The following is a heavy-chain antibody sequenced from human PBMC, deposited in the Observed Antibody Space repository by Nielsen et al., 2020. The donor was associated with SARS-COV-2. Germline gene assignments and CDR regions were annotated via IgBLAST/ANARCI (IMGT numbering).Heavy chain of an antibody. CDR3: AKDRWFGELNWFDP. D-gene: IGHD3-10*01. CDR1: GCTFDDYA. J-gene: IGHJ5*02. Sequence: SLKISCAASGCTFDDYAMHWVRQAPGKGLEWVSGISWNSGSIGYADSVKGRFTISRDNAKNSLYLQMNSLRAEDTALYYCAKDRWFGELNWFDPWGQGTLVTVSS. CDR2: ISWNSGSI. V-gene: IGHV3-9*01.